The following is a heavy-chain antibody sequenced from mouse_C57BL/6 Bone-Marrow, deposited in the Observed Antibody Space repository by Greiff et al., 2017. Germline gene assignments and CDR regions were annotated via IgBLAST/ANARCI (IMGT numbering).Heavy chain of an antibody. CDR3: ESSVITSVVAAFAY. V-gene: IGHV1-64*01. CDR1: GYTFTSYW. Sequence: QVQLQQPGAELVKPGASVKLSCKASGYTFTSYWMHWVKQRPGQGLEWIGMIHPNSGSTNYTEKFKSKATLTVDKSSSTAYMQPSSLTSEDSAVXSSESSVITSVVAAFAYWGQGTLVTVSA. D-gene: IGHD1-1*01. J-gene: IGHJ3*01. CDR2: IHPNSGST.